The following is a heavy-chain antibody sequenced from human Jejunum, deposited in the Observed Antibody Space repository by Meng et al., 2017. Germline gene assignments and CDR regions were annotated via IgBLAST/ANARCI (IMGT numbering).Heavy chain of an antibody. D-gene: IGHD1-26*01. CDR2: INIDGSST. Sequence: GGSLRLSCAASGFTFRNFWMQWVRQAPGKGLVWVSRINIDGSSTDYADSVKGRFTISRDDAKNTLYLQMNSLRAEDTAVYYCTRTGSYRYDFWGQGTLVTVSS. CDR3: TRTGSYRYDF. V-gene: IGHV3-74*01. CDR1: GFTFRNFW. J-gene: IGHJ4*02.